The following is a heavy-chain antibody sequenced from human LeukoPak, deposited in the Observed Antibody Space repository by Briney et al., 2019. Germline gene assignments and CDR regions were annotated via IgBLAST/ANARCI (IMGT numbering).Heavy chain of an antibody. J-gene: IGHJ6*02. Sequence: ASVKVSCKASGYTFTSYGISWVRQAPGQGLEWMGWISAYNGNTNYAQKLQGRVTMTTDTSTSTAYMELRSVRSDDTAVYHCARDLVVVPAASMDVWGQGTTVTVSS. CDR3: ARDLVVVPAASMDV. D-gene: IGHD2-2*01. V-gene: IGHV1-18*01. CDR2: ISAYNGNT. CDR1: GYTFTSYG.